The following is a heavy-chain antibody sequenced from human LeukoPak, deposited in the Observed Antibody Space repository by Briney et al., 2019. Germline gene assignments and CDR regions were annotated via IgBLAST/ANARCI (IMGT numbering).Heavy chain of an antibody. V-gene: IGHV3-21*01. CDR2: ITSSSSYI. J-gene: IGHJ5*02. CDR3: ARNYYDSSVYLTSFDP. D-gene: IGHD3-22*01. CDR1: GFTFSTYG. Sequence: GGSLRLSCAASGFTFSTYGMNWVRQAPGRGLEWVSSITSSSSYIYYADSVKGRFTISRDNAKNSLYLQMNSLRAEDTAVYYCARNYYDSSVYLTSFDPWGQGTLVTVSS.